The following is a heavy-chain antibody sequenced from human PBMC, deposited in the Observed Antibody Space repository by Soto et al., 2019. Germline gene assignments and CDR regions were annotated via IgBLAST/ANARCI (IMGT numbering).Heavy chain of an antibody. CDR3: AKGSGNYDYFDY. Sequence: GSLRLSCAASGFTFSSYGMHWVRQAPGKGLEWVAVISYDGSNKYYADSVKGRFTISRDNSKNTLYLQMNSLRAEDTAVYYCAKGSGNYDYFDYWGQGTLVTVSS. V-gene: IGHV3-30*18. D-gene: IGHD1-7*01. CDR2: ISYDGSNK. J-gene: IGHJ4*02. CDR1: GFTFSSYG.